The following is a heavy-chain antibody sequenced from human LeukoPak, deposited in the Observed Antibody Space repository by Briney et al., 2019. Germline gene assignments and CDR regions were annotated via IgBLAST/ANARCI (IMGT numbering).Heavy chain of an antibody. CDR1: GFTFSSYA. V-gene: IGHV3-23*01. D-gene: IGHD2-15*01. Sequence: GGSLRLSCAASGFTFSSYAMSWVRQAPGKGLEWVSAISGSGGSTYYADSVKGRFTISRDNSKNTLYLQMNSLRAEDTAVYYCAKDLDIVVVVAATDPWGQGTLVTVSS. CDR2: ISGSGGST. J-gene: IGHJ5*02. CDR3: AKDLDIVVVVAATDP.